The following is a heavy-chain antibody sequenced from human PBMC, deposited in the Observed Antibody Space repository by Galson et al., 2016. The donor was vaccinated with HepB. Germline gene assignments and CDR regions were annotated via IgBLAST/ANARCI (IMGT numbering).Heavy chain of an antibody. J-gene: IGHJ6*02. V-gene: IGHV3-30*18. CDR2: ISYDGSNK. Sequence: SLRLSCVASGFTFSSYGMHWVRQAPGKGLEWEAVISYDGSNKYYADSVKGRFTISRDNSKNTLYLQMNSLRAEDTAVYYCAKDHAFLGLYFYGMDVWGQGTTVTVSS. CDR3: AKDHAFLGLYFYGMDV. CDR1: GFTFSSYG. D-gene: IGHD3-9*01.